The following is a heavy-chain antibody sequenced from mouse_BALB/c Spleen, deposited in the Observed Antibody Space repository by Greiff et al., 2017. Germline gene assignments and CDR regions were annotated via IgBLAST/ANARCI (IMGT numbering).Heavy chain of an antibody. CDR1: GFTFSNYW. CDR3: TRDDGYYGYYFDY. CDR2: IRLKSNNYAT. V-gene: IGHV6-6*02. J-gene: IGHJ2*01. Sequence: EVKLQESGGGLVQPGGCMKLSCVASGFTFSNYWMNWVRQSPEKGLEWVAEIRLKSNNYATHYAESVKGRFTISRDDSKSSVYLQMNNLRAEDTGIYYCTRDDGYYGYYFDYWGQGTTLTVSS. D-gene: IGHD2-3*01.